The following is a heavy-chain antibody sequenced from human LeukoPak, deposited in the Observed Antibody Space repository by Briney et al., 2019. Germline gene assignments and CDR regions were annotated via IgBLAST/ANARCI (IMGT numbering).Heavy chain of an antibody. CDR2: IKQDGSEK. D-gene: IGHD6-13*01. J-gene: IGHJ4*02. CDR3: ARDWDSSSWYSNYFDY. V-gene: IGHV3-7*01. Sequence: PGGSLRLSCAASGFTFSSYWMSWVRQAPGKGLEGVANIKQDGSEKYYVDSVKGRFTISRDNAKNSLYLQMNSLRAEDTAVYYCARDWDSSSWYSNYFDYWGQGTLVTVSS. CDR1: GFTFSSYW.